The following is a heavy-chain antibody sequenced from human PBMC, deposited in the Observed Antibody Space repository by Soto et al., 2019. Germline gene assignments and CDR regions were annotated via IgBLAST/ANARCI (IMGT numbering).Heavy chain of an antibody. J-gene: IGHJ6*02. D-gene: IGHD1-1*01. CDR2: ISAYNDNR. Sequence: GASVKVSCKASGYAFTSFGITWVRQAPGQGLEWMGWISAYNDNRNYAQKFQDRVIMTTDTSTSTAYMELRSLRSDDTAVYYCARENWNYDYYYGMGIWGQGTTVTVSS. CDR3: ARENWNYDYYYGMGI. V-gene: IGHV1-18*04. CDR1: GYAFTSFG.